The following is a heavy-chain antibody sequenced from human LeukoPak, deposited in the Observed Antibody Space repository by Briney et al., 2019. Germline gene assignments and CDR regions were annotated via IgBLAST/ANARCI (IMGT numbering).Heavy chain of an antibody. V-gene: IGHV4-59*01. J-gene: IGHJ6*02. CDR2: IYYSGST. D-gene: IGHD2-15*01. CDR3: ARGGGYYYYGMDV. Sequence: SETLSLTCTVSGGSISSYYWSWIRQPPGKGLEWIGYIYYSGSTSYNPSLKSRVTISVDTSKNQFSLKLSSVTAADTAVYYCARGGGYYYYGMDVWGQGTTVTVSS. CDR1: GGSISSYY.